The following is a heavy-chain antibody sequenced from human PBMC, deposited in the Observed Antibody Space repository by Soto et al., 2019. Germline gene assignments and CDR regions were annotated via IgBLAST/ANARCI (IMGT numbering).Heavy chain of an antibody. CDR3: ASHMVRGVIIFDY. CDR1: GGTFSSYA. V-gene: IGHV1-69*13. D-gene: IGHD3-10*01. Sequence: SVNVSCKASGGTFSSYAISWVRQAPGQGLEWMGGIIPIFGTANYAQKFQGRVTITADESTSTAYMELSSLRSEDTAVYYCASHMVRGVIIFDYWGQGTPVTVSS. CDR2: IIPIFGTA. J-gene: IGHJ4*02.